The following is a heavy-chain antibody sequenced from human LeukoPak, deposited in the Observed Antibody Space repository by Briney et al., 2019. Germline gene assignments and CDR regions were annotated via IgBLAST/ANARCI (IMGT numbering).Heavy chain of an antibody. CDR3: ARHRPRLRYFDWLPEHFDY. CDR2: IYYSGST. Sequence: SETLSLTCTVSGGSISSYYWSWIRQPPGKRLEWIGYIYYSGSTNYNPSLKSRVTISVDTSKNQFSLKLSSVTAADTAVYYCARHRPRLRYFDWLPEHFDYWGQGTLVTVSS. D-gene: IGHD3-9*01. J-gene: IGHJ4*02. V-gene: IGHV4-59*08. CDR1: GGSISSYY.